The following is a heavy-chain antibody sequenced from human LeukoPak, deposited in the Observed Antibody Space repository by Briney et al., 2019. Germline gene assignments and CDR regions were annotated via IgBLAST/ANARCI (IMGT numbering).Heavy chain of an antibody. CDR1: GFIVSSNY. D-gene: IGHD2-21*01. CDR3: VREGYFAFDF. Sequence: GGSLRLSCAASGFIVSSNYMIWVRQAPGKGLEWVANTKKDGSEKYYVDSVKGRFTISRDNAKNSLYLQMNSLRVEDTAVYYCVREGYFAFDFWGQGALVTVSS. V-gene: IGHV3-7*01. CDR2: TKKDGSEK. J-gene: IGHJ4*02.